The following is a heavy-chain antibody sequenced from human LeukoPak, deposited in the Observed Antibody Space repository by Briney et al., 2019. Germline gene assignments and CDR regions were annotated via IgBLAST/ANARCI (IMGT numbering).Heavy chain of an antibody. D-gene: IGHD5-12*01. CDR3: ARTKSGYDPHRRGGYFDY. J-gene: IGHJ4*02. CDR2: INHSGST. CDR1: GGSFSGYY. Sequence: SETLSLTCAVYGGSFSGYYWSWIRQPPGKGLEWIGEINHSGSTNYNPSLKSRVTISVDTSKNQFSPKLSSVTAADTAVYYCARTKSGYDPHRRGGYFDYWGQGTLVTVSS. V-gene: IGHV4-34*01.